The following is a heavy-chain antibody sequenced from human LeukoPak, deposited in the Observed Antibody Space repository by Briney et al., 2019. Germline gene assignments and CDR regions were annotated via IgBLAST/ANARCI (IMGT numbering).Heavy chain of an antibody. V-gene: IGHV3-23*01. D-gene: IGHD3-9*01. CDR3: AKNLRGNYDTLTAFDP. CDR2: ITGTAYKT. CDR1: GFIFSNYA. Sequence: GWSLRLSCAASGFIFSNYAMAWVRQAPGKGLEWVSAITGTAYKTYYADSVKGRFTISRDNSKNTLYLQMNTLRAEDTAIYYCAKNLRGNYDTLTAFDPWGPGTLVTVSS. J-gene: IGHJ5*02.